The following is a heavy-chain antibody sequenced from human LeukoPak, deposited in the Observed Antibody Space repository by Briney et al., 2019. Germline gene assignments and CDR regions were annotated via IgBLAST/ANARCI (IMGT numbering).Heavy chain of an antibody. CDR3: ARERPPCSSTSCYTSKPVFTFDY. V-gene: IGHV3-48*01. CDR2: ISSSSSTI. D-gene: IGHD2-2*02. J-gene: IGHJ4*02. CDR1: GFTFSSYS. Sequence: GESLKISCAASGFTFSSYSMNWVRQAPGKGLEWVSYISSSSSTIYYADSVKGRFTIARDNAKNSLYLQMNRLRAEDTAVYYCARERPPCSSTSCYTSKPVFTFDYWGQGTLVTVSS.